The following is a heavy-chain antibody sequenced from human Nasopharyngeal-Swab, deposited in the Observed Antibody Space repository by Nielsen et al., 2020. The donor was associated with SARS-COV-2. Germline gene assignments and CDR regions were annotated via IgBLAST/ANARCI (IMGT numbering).Heavy chain of an antibody. CDR1: GFTFSSYG. D-gene: IGHD1/OR15-1a*01. Sequence: GESLKISCAASGFTFSSYGMHWVRQAPGKGLEWVTFIRYDGGDKSYADSVKGRFTISRDNSKNTLYLQMSSMRGEDTAVYYCEKDGNSLIFDYWGQGTLVTVSS. V-gene: IGHV3-30*02. J-gene: IGHJ4*02. CDR2: IRYDGGDK. CDR3: EKDGNSLIFDY.